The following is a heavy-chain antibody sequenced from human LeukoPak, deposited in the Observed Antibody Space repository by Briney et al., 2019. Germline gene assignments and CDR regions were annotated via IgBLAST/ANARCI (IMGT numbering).Heavy chain of an antibody. CDR1: GYSISSGYY. CDR3: ARAPVYDILTGYPDYYFDY. V-gene: IGHV4-38-2*02. D-gene: IGHD3-9*01. Sequence: PSETLSLTCTVSGYSISSGYYWGWIRQPPGKGLEWIGSAYHSGITYYNPSLKSRVTISLDTSKNQFSLKLSSVTAADTAVYYCARAPVYDILTGYPDYYFDYWGQGTLVTVSS. CDR2: AYHSGIT. J-gene: IGHJ4*02.